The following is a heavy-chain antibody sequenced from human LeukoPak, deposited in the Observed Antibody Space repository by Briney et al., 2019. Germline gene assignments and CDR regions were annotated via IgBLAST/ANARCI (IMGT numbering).Heavy chain of an antibody. J-gene: IGHJ4*02. Sequence: GGSLRLSCAASGFTFSSYSMNWVRQAPGKGLEWVSYISSSSSTIYYADSVKGRLTISRDNAKNSLYLQMNSLRAEDTAVYYCARDQSEYYDFWSGYYIPTGFDYWGQGTLVTVSS. CDR3: ARDQSEYYDFWSGYYIPTGFDY. D-gene: IGHD3-3*01. CDR1: GFTFSSYS. V-gene: IGHV3-48*01. CDR2: ISSSSSTI.